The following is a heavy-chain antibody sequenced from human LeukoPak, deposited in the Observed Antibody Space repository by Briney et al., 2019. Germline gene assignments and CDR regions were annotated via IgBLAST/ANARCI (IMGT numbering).Heavy chain of an antibody. D-gene: IGHD3-9*01. J-gene: IGHJ3*02. Sequence: GGSLRLSCAASGFTFSSYGMHWVRQAPGKGLEWVAVISYDGSNKYYADSVKGRFTISRDNSKNTLYLQMNSLRAEDTAVYYCAKEAYWSVSRYFVRYDAFDIWGQGTMVTVSS. V-gene: IGHV3-30*18. CDR3: AKEAYWSVSRYFVRYDAFDI. CDR1: GFTFSSYG. CDR2: ISYDGSNK.